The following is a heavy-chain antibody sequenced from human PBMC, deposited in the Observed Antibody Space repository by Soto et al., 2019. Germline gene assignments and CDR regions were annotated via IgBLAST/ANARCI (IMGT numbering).Heavy chain of an antibody. CDR1: GFTFSSYS. J-gene: IGHJ6*02. Sequence: PGGSLRLSCAASGFTFSSYSMNWVRQAPGKGLEWVSSISSGSSYIYYADSVKGRFTISRDNAKNSLYLQMNSLRAEDTAVYYCARSSGGSGKLWNYYGMDVRGQGTTVTVSS. CDR3: ARSSGGSGKLWNYYGMDV. D-gene: IGHD3-10*01. CDR2: ISSGSSYI. V-gene: IGHV3-21*06.